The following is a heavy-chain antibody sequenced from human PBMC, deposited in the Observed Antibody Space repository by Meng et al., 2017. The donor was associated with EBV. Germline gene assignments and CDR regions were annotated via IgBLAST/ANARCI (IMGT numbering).Heavy chain of an antibody. CDR1: GYTFTSYY. CDR2: INPSGCST. D-gene: IGHD6-13*01. J-gene: IGHJ5*02. V-gene: IGHV1-46*01. CDR3: ARNGIAAWGWFDP. Sequence: LGPAGAEVKKAGALGKVSCNASGYTFTSYYMHWVGQDGVQGLEWMGIINPSGCSTSYEQKFQGRVTMTRDKSTSKVYMELSSLRSEDTAVYYCARNGIAAWGWFDPWGQGTLVTISS.